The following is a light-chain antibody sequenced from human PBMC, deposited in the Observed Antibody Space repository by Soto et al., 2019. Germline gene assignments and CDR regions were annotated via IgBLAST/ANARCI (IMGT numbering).Light chain of an antibody. J-gene: IGKJ3*01. CDR3: QQYDNWPPLT. Sequence: EIVMTQSPPSLSVSPGERATVSCRASESISNKLAWYQKKPGQAPRLLIYGTSARATGVPARFSSGGSGTEFNLIISSLQSEDSEIYYCQQYDNWPPLTFGPGTRLEI. CDR2: GTS. CDR1: ESISNK. V-gene: IGKV3-15*01.